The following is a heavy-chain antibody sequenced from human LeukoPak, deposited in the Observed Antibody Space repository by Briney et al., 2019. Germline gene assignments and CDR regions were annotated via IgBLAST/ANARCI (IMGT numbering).Heavy chain of an antibody. D-gene: IGHD4/OR15-4a*01. Sequence: SETLSLTCIVSGGSISSGSYYWSWIRQPAGKGLEWIGRIYSSGSTSYNPSLKSRVTISVDTSTNQFSLKLSSVTAADTAVYYCARWTLGCLDPWGQGTLVTVSS. CDR1: GGSISSGSYY. CDR2: IYSSGST. CDR3: ARWTLGCLDP. V-gene: IGHV4-61*02. J-gene: IGHJ5*02.